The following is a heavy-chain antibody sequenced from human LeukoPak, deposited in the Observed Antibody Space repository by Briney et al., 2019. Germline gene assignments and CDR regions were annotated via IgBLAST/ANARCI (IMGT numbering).Heavy chain of an antibody. Sequence: PSETLSLTCAVYGGSFSGYYWSWIRQPPGKGLEWIGEINHSGSTNYNPSLKSRVTISVDTSKNQFSLKLSSVTAADTAVYYCARAKGSYRYGGLNNWFDPWGQGTLVTVSS. CDR2: INHSGST. CDR3: ARAKGSYRYGGLNNWFDP. V-gene: IGHV4-34*01. J-gene: IGHJ5*02. D-gene: IGHD3-16*02. CDR1: GGSFSGYY.